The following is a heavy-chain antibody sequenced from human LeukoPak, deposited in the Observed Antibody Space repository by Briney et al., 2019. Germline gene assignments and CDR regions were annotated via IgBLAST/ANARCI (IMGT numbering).Heavy chain of an antibody. Sequence: GGSLRLSCAASGFTFSSYWMHWVRQAPGKGLVWVSRINSDGSSTSYADSVKGRFTISRDNAKNTLYLQMNSLRAEDTAVYYCARVHSSSWYRGGYYYMDVWGKGTTVTVSS. J-gene: IGHJ6*03. CDR1: GFTFSSYW. CDR3: ARVHSSSWYRGGYYYMDV. V-gene: IGHV3-74*01. CDR2: INSDGSST. D-gene: IGHD6-13*01.